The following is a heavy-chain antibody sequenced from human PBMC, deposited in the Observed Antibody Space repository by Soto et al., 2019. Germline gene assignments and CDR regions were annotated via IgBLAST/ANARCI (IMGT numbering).Heavy chain of an antibody. CDR1: GGSISSSSYY. D-gene: IGHD3-3*01. Sequence: SETLSLTCTVSGGSISSSSYYWGWIRQPPGKGLEWIGSIYYSGSTYYNPSLKSRVTISVDTSKNQFSLKLSSVTAADTAVYYCATGGPTFLEWTLDYWGQGTLVTVSS. V-gene: IGHV4-39*01. J-gene: IGHJ4*02. CDR2: IYYSGST. CDR3: ATGGPTFLEWTLDY.